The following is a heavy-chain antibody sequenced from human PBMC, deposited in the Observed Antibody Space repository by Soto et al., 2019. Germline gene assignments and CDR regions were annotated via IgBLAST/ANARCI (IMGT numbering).Heavy chain of an antibody. CDR1: GESFSNHH. J-gene: IGHJ6*02. V-gene: IGHV4-34*01. CDR3: ARGVVYRDVGLAYGMDV. D-gene: IGHD3-22*01. CDR2: INYSGST. Sequence: PSETLSLTCAVYGESFSNHHWTWIRQSPGKGLEWVGEINYSGSTRYNWSLGSRVTISVDTSKNQFSLMVTSVTAEDTAVYYCARGVVYRDVGLAYGMDVWGQGTRVTVSS.